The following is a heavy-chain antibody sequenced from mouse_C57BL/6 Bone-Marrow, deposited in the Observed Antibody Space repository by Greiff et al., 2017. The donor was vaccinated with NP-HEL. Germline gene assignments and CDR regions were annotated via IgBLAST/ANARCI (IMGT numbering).Heavy chain of an antibody. CDR2: INPNNGGT. J-gene: IGHJ1*03. Sequence: EVQLQQSGPELVKPGASVKMSCKASGYTFTDYNMHWVKQSHGKSLEWIGYINPNNGGTSYNQKFKGKATLTVNKSSSTAYMELRSLTSEDSAVYYCASYYGSFYWYFDVWGTGTTVTVSS. CDR3: ASYYGSFYWYFDV. CDR1: GYTFTDYN. V-gene: IGHV1-22*01. D-gene: IGHD1-1*01.